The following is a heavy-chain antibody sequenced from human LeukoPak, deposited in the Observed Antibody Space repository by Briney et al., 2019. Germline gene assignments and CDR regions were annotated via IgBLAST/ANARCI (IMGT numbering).Heavy chain of an antibody. Sequence: GGSLRLSCAASGFTFSSYGVHWDRQAPGKGLEWVAVISYDGSNKYYADSVKGRFTISRDNSKNTLYLQMSSLRAEDTAVYYCAKDHSSGWYNFDYWGQGTLVTVSS. J-gene: IGHJ4*02. V-gene: IGHV3-30*18. CDR2: ISYDGSNK. D-gene: IGHD6-19*01. CDR1: GFTFSSYG. CDR3: AKDHSSGWYNFDY.